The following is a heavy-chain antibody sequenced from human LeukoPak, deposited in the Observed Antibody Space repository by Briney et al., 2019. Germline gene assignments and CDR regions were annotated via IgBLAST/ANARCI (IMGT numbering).Heavy chain of an antibody. D-gene: IGHD2-15*01. CDR2: IHPGDSST. Sequence: GGSLKISCKGFGYNFSNYWIGWVRQMPGKGLEWMGIIHPGDSSTRYSPSLQGQVTILSDKSINTAYLQWSSLKASDTAMYYCARRQCSGGSCYYFDSWGQGTLVTVSS. CDR3: ARRQCSGGSCYYFDS. J-gene: IGHJ4*02. V-gene: IGHV5-51*03. CDR1: GYNFSNYW.